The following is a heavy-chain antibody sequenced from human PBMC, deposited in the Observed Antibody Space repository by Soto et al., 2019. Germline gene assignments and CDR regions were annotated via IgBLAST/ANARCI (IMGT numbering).Heavy chain of an antibody. CDR3: ASLSGSYGFDP. CDR2: ISSSGSDI. CDR1: GFSFISYE. D-gene: IGHD1-26*01. V-gene: IGHV3-48*03. Sequence: GGSLRLSCAGSGFSFISYEMNWVRQAPGKGLEWVSYISSSGSDIYYADSVKARFTISRDNAQNFLYLQMNSLRAEDTAVYYCASLSGSYGFDPWGQGTLVTVSS. J-gene: IGHJ5*02.